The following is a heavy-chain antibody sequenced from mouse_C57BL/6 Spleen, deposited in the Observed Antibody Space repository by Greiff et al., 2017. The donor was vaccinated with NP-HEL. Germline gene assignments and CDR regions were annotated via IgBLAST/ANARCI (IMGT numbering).Heavy chain of an antibody. Sequence: GGGLVQPKGSLKLSCAASGFSFNTYAMNWVRQAPGKGLEWVARIRSKSNNYATYYADSVKDRFTISRDDSESMLYLQMNNLKTEDTAMYYCVKVYGYYAMDYWGQGTSVTVSS. CDR2: IRSKSNNYAT. CDR1: GFSFNTYA. D-gene: IGHD1-1*02. CDR3: VKVYGYYAMDY. J-gene: IGHJ4*01. V-gene: IGHV10-1*01.